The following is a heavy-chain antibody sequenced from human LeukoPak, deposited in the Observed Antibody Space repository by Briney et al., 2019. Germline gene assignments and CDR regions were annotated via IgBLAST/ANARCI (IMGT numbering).Heavy chain of an antibody. CDR1: GFTFSSYS. V-gene: IGHV3-21*01. Sequence: GGSLRLSCAASGFTFSSYSMNWVRQAPGKGLEWVSSISSSSSYIYYADSVKGRFTISRDNAKNSLYLQMNSLRAEDTAVYYCARDIGYYDSSGYYDYFDYWGQGTLVTVSS. D-gene: IGHD3-22*01. CDR2: ISSSSSYI. J-gene: IGHJ4*02. CDR3: ARDIGYYDSSGYYDYFDY.